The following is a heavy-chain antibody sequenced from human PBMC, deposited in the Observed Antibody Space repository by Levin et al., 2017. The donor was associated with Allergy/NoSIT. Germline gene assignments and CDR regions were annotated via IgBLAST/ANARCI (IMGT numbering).Heavy chain of an antibody. CDR2: ITGSRGYI. CDR1: GFTFSTYT. Sequence: GGSLRLSCAASGFTFSTYTMNWVRQAPGKGLEWVSSITGSRGYIYYADSVKGRFTISRDNAKNSLYLQMNSLRAEDTAIYFCAGDPDSHPTKVGYFDYWGQGTLATVSS. D-gene: IGHD4-23*01. V-gene: IGHV3-21*06. CDR3: AGDPDSHPTKVGYFDY. J-gene: IGHJ4*02.